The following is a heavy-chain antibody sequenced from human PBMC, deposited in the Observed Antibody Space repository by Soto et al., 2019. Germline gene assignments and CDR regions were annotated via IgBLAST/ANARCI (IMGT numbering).Heavy chain of an antibody. CDR1: GGTFSSYA. D-gene: IGHD3-22*01. CDR2: IIPIFGTA. J-gene: IGHJ5*02. V-gene: IGHV1-69*01. Sequence: QVQLVQSGAEVKKPGSSVKVSCKASGGTFSSYAISWVRQAPGQGLEWMGGIIPIFGTANYAQKFQGRVTITADESTSTAYMELSSLRSEDTAVYYCARDRVPYYYDSSGHYYNWFDPWGQGTLVTVSS. CDR3: ARDRVPYYYDSSGHYYNWFDP.